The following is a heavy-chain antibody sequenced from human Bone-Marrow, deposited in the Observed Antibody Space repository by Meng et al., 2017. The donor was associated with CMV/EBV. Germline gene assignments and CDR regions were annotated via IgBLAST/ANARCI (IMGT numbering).Heavy chain of an antibody. V-gene: IGHV4-38-2*02. CDR2: IYHSGST. D-gene: IGHD5-18*01. J-gene: IGHJ6*01. Sequence: SETLSLTCTVSGYSISSGYYWGWIRQPPGKGLEWIGSIYHSGSTYYNPSLKSRVTISVDTSKNQFSLKLSSVTAADTAVYYCAREGPYVDTAMVYGMDVWGQGPTVTCYS. CDR3: AREGPYVDTAMVYGMDV. CDR1: GYSISSGYY.